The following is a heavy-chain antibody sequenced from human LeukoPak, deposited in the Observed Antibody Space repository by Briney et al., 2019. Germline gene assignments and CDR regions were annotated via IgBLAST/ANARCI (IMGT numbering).Heavy chain of an antibody. J-gene: IGHJ4*02. D-gene: IGHD6-19*01. CDR3: ARVGSSGWSFDY. V-gene: IGHV4-59*01. CDR2: IYYSGST. CDR1: GGSIRSYY. Sequence: SETLSLTCTVSGGSIRSYYSGWIRQPPGKGLEWIGYIYYSGSTNYNPSLKSRVTISVDTSKNQFSLRLSSVTAADTAVYYCARVGSSGWSFDYWGQGTLVTVSS.